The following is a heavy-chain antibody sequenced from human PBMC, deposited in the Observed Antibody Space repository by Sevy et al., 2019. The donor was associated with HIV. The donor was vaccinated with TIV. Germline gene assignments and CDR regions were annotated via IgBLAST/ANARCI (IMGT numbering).Heavy chain of an antibody. D-gene: IGHD5-12*01. Sequence: GGSLRLSCAASGFTFSSYSMNWVRQAPGKGLEWVSSISSGSTYIYYVDSVKGRFTISRDNSQNSLFLQMNTLRAEDTAVYYCAREGSPYDTYYYYYGMDVWGQGTTVTVSS. V-gene: IGHV3-21*01. CDR1: GFTFSSYS. CDR2: ISSGSTYI. J-gene: IGHJ6*02. CDR3: AREGSPYDTYYYYYGMDV.